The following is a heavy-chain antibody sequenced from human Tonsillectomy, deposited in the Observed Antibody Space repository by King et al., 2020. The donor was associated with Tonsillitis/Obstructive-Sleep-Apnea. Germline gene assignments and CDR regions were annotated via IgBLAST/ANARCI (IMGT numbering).Heavy chain of an antibody. J-gene: IGHJ4*02. V-gene: IGHV3-23*04. CDR1: GFTFSSYA. Sequence: VQLVESGGGLVQPGGSLRLSCAASGFTFSSYAMSWVRQAPGKGLEWVSAISGSGGSTYYADSVKGRFTISRDNSKNTLYLQMNSLSAEDTAAYYCAKDQTYDFWSGYGDYWGQGTLVTVSS. D-gene: IGHD3-3*01. CDR3: AKDQTYDFWSGYGDY. CDR2: ISGSGGST.